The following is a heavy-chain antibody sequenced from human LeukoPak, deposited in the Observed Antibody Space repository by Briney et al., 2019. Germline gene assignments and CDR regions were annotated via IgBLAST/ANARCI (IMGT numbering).Heavy chain of an antibody. V-gene: IGHV4-39*01. Sequence: SETLSLTCIVSGGSISGSYSYWGWVRQPPGEGLEWIGNVFHSGTTYYNPSLKSRLTTSVDTSKDLFSVRLSPVTAADTAVYYCVRHTDRIRFAMDVWGQGTTVTVSS. CDR2: VFHSGTT. CDR1: GGSISGSYSY. J-gene: IGHJ6*02. D-gene: IGHD3-22*01. CDR3: VRHTDRIRFAMDV.